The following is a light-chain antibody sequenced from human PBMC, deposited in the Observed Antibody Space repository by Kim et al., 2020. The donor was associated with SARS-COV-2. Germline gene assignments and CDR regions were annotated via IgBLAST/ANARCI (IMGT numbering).Light chain of an antibody. V-gene: IGKV3-20*01. J-gene: IGKJ1*01. CDR3: HKYGASPWT. CDR1: QGVSVSN. Sequence: SQGDRPTHSCRARQGVSVSNLAWYKQNTGQAPRHLIKEASRRATGIPARFSGSGSGTDFTLTISRLEPGDIAVYYCHKYGASPWTFGQGTKVDIK. CDR2: EAS.